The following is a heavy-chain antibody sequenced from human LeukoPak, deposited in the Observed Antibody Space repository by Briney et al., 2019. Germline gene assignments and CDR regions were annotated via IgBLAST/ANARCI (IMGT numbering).Heavy chain of an antibody. CDR1: GFTFSSYS. Sequence: PGGSLRLSCAASGFTFSSYSMNWVRQAPGKGLEWVSYISSSSSTIYYADSVKGRFTISRDNAKNSLYLQMNSLRAEDTAVYYCASLGDPVDYWGQGTLVTVSS. D-gene: IGHD3-16*01. CDR3: ASLGDPVDY. J-gene: IGHJ4*02. CDR2: ISSSSSTI. V-gene: IGHV3-48*01.